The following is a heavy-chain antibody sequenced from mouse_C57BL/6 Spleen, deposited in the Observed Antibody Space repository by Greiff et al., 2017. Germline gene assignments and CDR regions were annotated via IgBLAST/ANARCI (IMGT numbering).Heavy chain of an antibody. D-gene: IGHD2-2*01. CDR3: ARWGYDEAY. CDR2: ISYDGSN. J-gene: IGHJ3*01. Sequence: EVKLEESGPGLVKPSQSLSLTCSVTGYSITSGYYWNWIRQFPGNKREWMGYISYDGSNNYNPSLKNRISITRDTSKNQFFLKLNSVTTEDTATYYCARWGYDEAYWGQGTLVTVSA. CDR1: GYSITSGYY. V-gene: IGHV3-6*01.